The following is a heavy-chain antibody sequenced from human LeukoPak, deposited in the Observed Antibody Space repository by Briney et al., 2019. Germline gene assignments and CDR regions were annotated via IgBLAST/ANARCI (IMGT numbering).Heavy chain of an antibody. V-gene: IGHV1-69*13. J-gene: IGHJ6*03. CDR2: IIPIFGTA. D-gene: IGHD2-15*01. CDR1: GGTFSSYA. CDR3: ARDGCSGGSCYLSQYYMDV. Sequence: ASVKVSCKASGGTFSSYAISWVRQAPGQGLEWMGGIIPIFGTANYAQKFQGRVTITADESTSTAYMELSSLRSEDTAVYYCARDGCSGGSCYLSQYYMDVWGKGTTVTISS.